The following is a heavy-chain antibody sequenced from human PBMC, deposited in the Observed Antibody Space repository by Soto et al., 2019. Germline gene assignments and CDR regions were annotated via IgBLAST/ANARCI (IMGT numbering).Heavy chain of an antibody. D-gene: IGHD3-16*01. V-gene: IGHV4-59*01. J-gene: IGHJ6*03. CDR1: GGSISSYY. CDR2: IYYSGST. Sequence: QVQLQESGPGLVKPSETLSLTCTVSGGSISSYYWRWIRQPPGKGLEWIGYIYYSGSTNYNPSLKSRATISVDTSKNQFSLKLSSVTAADTAVYYCARGRGRLYYMDVWGKGTTVTVSS. CDR3: ARGRGRLYYMDV.